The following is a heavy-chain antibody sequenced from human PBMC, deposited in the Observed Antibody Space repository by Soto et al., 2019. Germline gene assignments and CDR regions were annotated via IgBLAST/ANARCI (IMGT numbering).Heavy chain of an antibody. CDR1: GGSISSSNW. Sequence: PSETLSLTCAVSGGSISSSNWWSWVRQPPGKGLEWIGEIYHSGSTNYNPSLKSRVTISVDKSKNQFSLKLSSVTAADTAVYYCARERYDILTGYRGYYGMDVWGQGTTVTVSS. V-gene: IGHV4-4*02. D-gene: IGHD3-9*01. CDR3: ARERYDILTGYRGYYGMDV. J-gene: IGHJ6*02. CDR2: IYHSGST.